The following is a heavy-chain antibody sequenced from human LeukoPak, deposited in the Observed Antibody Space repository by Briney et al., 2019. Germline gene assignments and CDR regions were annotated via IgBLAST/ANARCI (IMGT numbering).Heavy chain of an antibody. CDR1: GFTFSSYS. Sequence: GGSLRLSCAASGFTFSSYSMNWVRQAPGKGQEWVSYISSSSSTIYYADSVKGRFTISRDNAKNSLYLQMNTLRAEDTAVYYCARDPSSNTMIVVVQNGYFDYWGQGTLVTVSS. V-gene: IGHV3-48*01. CDR3: ARDPSSNTMIVVVQNGYFDY. D-gene: IGHD3-22*01. CDR2: ISSSSSTI. J-gene: IGHJ4*02.